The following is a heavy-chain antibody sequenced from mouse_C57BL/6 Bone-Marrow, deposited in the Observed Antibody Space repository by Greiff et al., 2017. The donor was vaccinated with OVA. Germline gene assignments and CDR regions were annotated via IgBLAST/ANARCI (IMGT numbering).Heavy chain of an antibody. J-gene: IGHJ3*01. V-gene: IGHV1-59*01. CDR2: IDPSDSYT. D-gene: IGHD2-3*01. CDR1: GYTFTSYW. CDR3: ARGAWLLRGFAY. Sequence: QVQLQQPGAELVRPGTSVKLSCKASGYTFTSYWMHWVKQRPGQGLEWIGVIDPSDSYTNYNQKFKGKATLTLDTSSSTAYMQLSSLTSEDSAVYYCARGAWLLRGFAYWGQGTLVTVSA.